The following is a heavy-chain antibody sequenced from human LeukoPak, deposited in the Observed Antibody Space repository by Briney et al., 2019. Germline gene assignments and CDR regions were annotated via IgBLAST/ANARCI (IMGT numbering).Heavy chain of an antibody. D-gene: IGHD6-19*01. J-gene: IGHJ4*02. V-gene: IGHV3-23*01. CDR2: ITGSGDRT. CDR1: GFTFSSYA. CDR3: AKERYSSGWYGSY. Sequence: QSGGSLRLSCAVSGFTFSSYAMSWVRQAPGKGLEWVSGITGSGDRTYYADSVKGRFTISRDNSKNTLYLQMNSLRAEDTAVYYRAKERYSSGWYGSYWGQGALVTVSS.